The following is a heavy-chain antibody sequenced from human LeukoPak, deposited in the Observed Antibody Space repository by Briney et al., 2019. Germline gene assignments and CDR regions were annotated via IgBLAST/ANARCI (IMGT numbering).Heavy chain of an antibody. CDR1: GFTVSSNY. V-gene: IGHV3-53*01. Sequence: PGGSLRLSCAASGFTVSSNYMSWVRQAPGKGLEWVSVIYSGGSTYYADSVKGRFTISRDNSKNTLYLQMNSLRAEDTAVYYCATGVAAAAPYWYFDLWGRGTLVTVSS. CDR2: IYSGGST. D-gene: IGHD6-13*01. CDR3: ATGVAAAAPYWYFDL. J-gene: IGHJ2*01.